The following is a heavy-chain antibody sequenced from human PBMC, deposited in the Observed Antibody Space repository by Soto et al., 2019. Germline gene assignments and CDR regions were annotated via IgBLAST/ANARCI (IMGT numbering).Heavy chain of an antibody. CDR1: GGSISSYY. D-gene: IGHD2-2*01. CDR3: ARGVVPAALIDY. Sequence: SETLSLTCTVSGGSISSYYWSWIGQPPGKGLEWIGHIYYSGSTNYNPSLKSRVTISVDTSKNQFSLKLSSVTAADTAVYYCARGVVPAALIDYWGQGTLVTVSS. V-gene: IGHV4-59*01. J-gene: IGHJ4*02. CDR2: IYYSGST.